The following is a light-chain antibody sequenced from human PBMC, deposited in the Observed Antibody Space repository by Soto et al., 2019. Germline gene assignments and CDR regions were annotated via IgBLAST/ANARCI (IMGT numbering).Light chain of an antibody. Sequence: QSALTQPASASGSPGQSVTISCTGTSSDVGSYNFVSWYQQHPGKAPKLLIYEVKKRPSGVPDRFYGSNSGNTSSLTFSGHHDEDEADYYCSSYAGTMNMFGGGTKLTVL. J-gene: IGLJ3*02. V-gene: IGLV2-8*01. CDR3: SSYAGTMNM. CDR1: SSDVGSYNF. CDR2: EVK.